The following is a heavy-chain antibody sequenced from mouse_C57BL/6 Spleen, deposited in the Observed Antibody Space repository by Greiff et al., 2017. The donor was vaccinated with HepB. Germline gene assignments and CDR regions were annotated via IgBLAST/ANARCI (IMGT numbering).Heavy chain of an antibody. Sequence: VQLQQSGAELVRPGASVKLSCTASGFNIKDYYMHWVKQRPEQGLEWIGRIDPEDGDTEYAPKFQGKATMTADTSSNTAYLQLSSLTSEDTAVYYCTTSYYYGSSYEKDYWGQGTTLTVSS. CDR2: IDPEDGDT. CDR3: TTSYYYGSSYEKDY. J-gene: IGHJ2*01. V-gene: IGHV14-1*01. CDR1: GFNIKDYY. D-gene: IGHD1-1*01.